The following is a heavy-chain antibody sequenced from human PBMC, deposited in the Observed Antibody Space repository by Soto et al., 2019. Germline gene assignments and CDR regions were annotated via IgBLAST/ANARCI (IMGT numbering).Heavy chain of an antibody. CDR2: INHSGST. V-gene: IGHV4-34*01. J-gene: IGHJ4*02. D-gene: IGHD3-3*01. CDR3: ARGRRTYTIFGVVTTSYFDY. Sequence: PSETLSLTCAVYGGSFSGYYLSWIRQPPGKGLEWIGEINHSGSTNYNPSLKSRVTISVDTSKNQFSLKLSSVTAADTAVYYCARGRRTYTIFGVVTTSYFDYWGQGTLVTVSS. CDR1: GGSFSGYY.